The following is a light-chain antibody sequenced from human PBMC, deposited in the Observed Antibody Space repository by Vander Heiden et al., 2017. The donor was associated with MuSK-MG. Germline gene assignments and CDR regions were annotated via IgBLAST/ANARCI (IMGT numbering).Light chain of an antibody. CDR2: SNN. CDR3: AAWDDSLNAYV. J-gene: IGLJ1*01. V-gene: IGLV1-44*01. Sequence: QSVLRQPPSASGTPGQRVTMSCSGSGSNIGGNTVNWYQQVPGGAPKLLIYSNNQRPSGVPARFSGSKSGTSGSLAINGLQSEDETDYYCAAWDDSLNAYVFGTGTKVTVL. CDR1: GSNIGGNT.